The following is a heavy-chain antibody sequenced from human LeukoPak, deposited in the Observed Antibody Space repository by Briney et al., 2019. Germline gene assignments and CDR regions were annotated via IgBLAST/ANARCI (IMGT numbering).Heavy chain of an antibody. CDR3: ARHGRVRGVFDY. D-gene: IGHD3-10*01. CDR2: IYYSGST. CDR1: GGSISSYY. J-gene: IGHJ4*02. V-gene: IGHV4-59*08. Sequence: PSETRSLTCTVSGGSISSYYWSWIRQPPGKGLDWIGYIYYSGSTNYDPSLKSRVTISVDTSRNQFSLKLSSVTAADTAVYYCARHGRVRGVFDYWGQGTLVTVSS.